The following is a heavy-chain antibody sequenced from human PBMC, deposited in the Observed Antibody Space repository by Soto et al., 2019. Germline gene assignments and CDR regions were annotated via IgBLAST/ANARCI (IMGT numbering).Heavy chain of an antibody. D-gene: IGHD1-20*01. V-gene: IGHV1-24*01. J-gene: IGHJ6*02. Sequence: ASVKVSCKVSGYTLTELSMHWVRQAPGKGLEWMGGFDPEDGETIYAQKFQGRVTMTEDTSTDTAYMELSSLRSEDTAVYYCATGIKHYYYYGMDVWGQGTTVTV. CDR3: ATGIKHYYYYGMDV. CDR1: GYTLTELS. CDR2: FDPEDGET.